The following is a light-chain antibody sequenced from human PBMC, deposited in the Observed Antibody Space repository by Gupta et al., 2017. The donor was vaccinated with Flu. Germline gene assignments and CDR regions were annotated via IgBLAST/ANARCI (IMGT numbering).Light chain of an antibody. CDR1: SSKIGSNN. CDR2: RNN. J-gene: IGLJ3*02. CDR3: AAWDDSLSGLV. V-gene: IGLV1-47*01. Sequence: QSVLTQPPPASGPPGQRVTISCSGSSSKIGSNNVYCYHPLPGTAPKLLIYRNNQRNSGVPARFSGSKSGTSATMAISGLRSEDEADYYCAAWDDSLSGLVFGGGTKLTVL.